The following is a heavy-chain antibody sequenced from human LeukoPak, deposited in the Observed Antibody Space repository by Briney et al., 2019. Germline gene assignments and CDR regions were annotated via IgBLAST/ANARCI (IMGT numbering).Heavy chain of an antibody. CDR3: ARHRCSGGSCYPMNWFDP. Sequence: PSETLSLTCTVSGDSISSGDYYWSWIRQPAGKGLEWIGRISSSGSTNYNPSLKSRVTISVDTSKNQFSLKLSSVTAADTAVYYCARHRCSGGSCYPMNWFDPWGQGTLVTVYS. CDR1: GDSISSGDYY. D-gene: IGHD2-15*01. CDR2: ISSSGST. J-gene: IGHJ5*02. V-gene: IGHV4-61*02.